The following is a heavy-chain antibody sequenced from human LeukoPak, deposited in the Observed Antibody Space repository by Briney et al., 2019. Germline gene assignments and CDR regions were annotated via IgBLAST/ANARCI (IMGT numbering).Heavy chain of an antibody. CDR1: GGSISSYY. CDR3: ARDLTYYYGSGSYYDY. Sequence: SSETLSLTCTVSGGSISSYYWSRIRQPPGKGLEWIGYIYYSGSTNYNPSLKSRVTISVDTSKNQFSLKLSSVTAADTAVYYCARDLTYYYGSGSYYDYWGQGTLVTVSS. CDR2: IYYSGST. D-gene: IGHD3-10*01. J-gene: IGHJ4*02. V-gene: IGHV4-59*01.